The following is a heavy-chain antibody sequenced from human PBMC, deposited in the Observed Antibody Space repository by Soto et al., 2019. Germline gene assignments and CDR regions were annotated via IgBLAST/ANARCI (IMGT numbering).Heavy chain of an antibody. CDR2: IWYDGSNK. CDR3: ARDQNMVRGVIHYYYYGMDV. Sequence: HPGGSLRLSCAASGFTFSSYGMHWVRQAPGKGLEWVAVIWYDGSNKYYADSVKGRFTISRDNSKNTLYLQMNSLRAEDTAVYYCARDQNMVRGVIHYYYYGMDVWGQGTTVTVSS. V-gene: IGHV3-33*01. CDR1: GFTFSSYG. D-gene: IGHD3-10*01. J-gene: IGHJ6*02.